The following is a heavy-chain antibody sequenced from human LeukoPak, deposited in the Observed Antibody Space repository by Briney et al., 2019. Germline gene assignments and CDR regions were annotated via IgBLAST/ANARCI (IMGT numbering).Heavy chain of an antibody. J-gene: IGHJ5*02. V-gene: IGHV3-33*01. CDR1: GFTFSSSG. Sequence: PGGSLRLSCAASGFTFSSSGMHWVRQAPGKGLEWVAVIWYDGSSKYYADSVKGRFTISRDNSKSTLYLQMNSLRAEDTAVYFCARDDGGDWNYDHWGQGTLVTVSS. CDR2: IWYDGSSK. D-gene: IGHD1-7*01. CDR3: ARDDGGDWNYDH.